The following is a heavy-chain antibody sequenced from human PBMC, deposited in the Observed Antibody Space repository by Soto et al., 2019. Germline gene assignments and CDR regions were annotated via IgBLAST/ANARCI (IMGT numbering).Heavy chain of an antibody. Sequence: PSETLSLTCTVSGGSISSYYWSWIRQPAGKGLEWIGRIYTSGSTNYNPSLKSRVTMSVDTSKNQFSLKLSSVTAADTAVYYCARSVPSPRMYCFDYWGQGTLVTVSS. V-gene: IGHV4-4*07. CDR1: GGSISSYY. CDR2: IYTSGST. J-gene: IGHJ4*02. CDR3: ARSVPSPRMYCFDY.